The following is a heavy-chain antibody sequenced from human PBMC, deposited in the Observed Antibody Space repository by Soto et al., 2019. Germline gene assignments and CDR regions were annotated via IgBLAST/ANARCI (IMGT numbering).Heavy chain of an antibody. CDR1: GFTLSYYW. V-gene: IGHV3-7*01. CDR2: IKEDGSEK. D-gene: IGHD2-15*01. CDR3: ARDCSGGSCQY. J-gene: IGHJ4*02. Sequence: EVQLMESGGGLVQPGGSLRLSCAASGFTLSYYWMSWVRQAPGKGLVWVANIKEDGSEKYYVVSVKGGFTISRDNAQNSVFLQMNSLRVEDTAIYYCARDCSGGSCQYWGQGTLVTVSS.